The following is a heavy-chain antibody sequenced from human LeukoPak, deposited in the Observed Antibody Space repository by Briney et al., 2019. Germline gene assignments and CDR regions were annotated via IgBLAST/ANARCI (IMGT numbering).Heavy chain of an antibody. CDR3: ASSSGSYYTPYFDY. CDR1: VGTFSSYA. D-gene: IGHD3-10*01. CDR2: IIPIFGTA. J-gene: IGHJ4*02. Sequence: SVKVSCKASVGTFSSYAISWVRQAPGQGLEWMGGIIPIFGTANYAQKFQGRVTITADESTSTAYMELSSLRSEDTAVYYCASSSGSYYTPYFDYWGQGTLVTVSS. V-gene: IGHV1-69*13.